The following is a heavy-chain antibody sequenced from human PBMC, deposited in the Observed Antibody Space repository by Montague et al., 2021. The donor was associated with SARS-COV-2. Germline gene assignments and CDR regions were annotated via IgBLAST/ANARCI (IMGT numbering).Heavy chain of an antibody. CDR2: INHSGST. CDR1: GTSFSGYY. CDR3: ARGRGIQLWFNYYYYMDV. J-gene: IGHJ6*03. V-gene: IGHV4-34*01. D-gene: IGHD5-18*01. Sequence: SETLSLTCAVHGTSFSGYYWNWIRQPPGKGLEWIGEINHSGSTNXNPSLKSRVTISVDTSKNQFSLKLSSVTAADTAVYYCARGRGIQLWFNYYYYMDVWGKGTTVTVSS.